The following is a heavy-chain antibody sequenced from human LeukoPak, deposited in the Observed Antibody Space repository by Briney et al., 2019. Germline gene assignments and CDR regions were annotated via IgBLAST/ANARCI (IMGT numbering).Heavy chain of an antibody. D-gene: IGHD5-18*01. Sequence: GSLRLSCAASGFIFSNYAVSWVRQAPEKGLDWVSVISGSAHKIRYADSVKGRFTISRDNSENIVYLQMNNLRVEDTAVYYCAGRPTGYSSGYIHWGQGTLVTVSS. V-gene: IGHV3-23*01. CDR1: GFIFSNYA. J-gene: IGHJ4*02. CDR3: AGRPTGYSSGYIH. CDR2: ISGSAHKI.